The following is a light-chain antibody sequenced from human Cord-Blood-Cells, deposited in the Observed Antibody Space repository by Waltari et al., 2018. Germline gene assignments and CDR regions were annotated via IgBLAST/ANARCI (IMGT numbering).Light chain of an antibody. Sequence: EIVFTQSPATLSLSPGESATLSCRASQSVSSYLAWYQQKPGQAPRLLIYDASNRATGIPARFSGSGSGTDFTLTISSLEPEDFAVYYCQQRSNWQTFGQGTKVEIK. CDR2: DAS. V-gene: IGKV3-11*01. J-gene: IGKJ1*01. CDR1: QSVSSY. CDR3: QQRSNWQT.